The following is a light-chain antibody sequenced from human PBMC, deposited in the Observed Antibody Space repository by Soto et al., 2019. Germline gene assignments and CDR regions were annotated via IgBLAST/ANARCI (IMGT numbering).Light chain of an antibody. CDR2: DVC. CDR3: CSYAXXXTSYV. J-gene: IGLJ1*01. Sequence: QSALTQPRSVSGSPGQSVXXXXXXXXXXXXXYNDVSWYQQHPGKAPKLMIYDVCKRPSGVPDRFSGSKSGNTASLTISGLRAEDEADYYCCSYAXXXTSYVFGTGTKVTVL. V-gene: IGLV2-11*01. CDR1: XXXXXXYND.